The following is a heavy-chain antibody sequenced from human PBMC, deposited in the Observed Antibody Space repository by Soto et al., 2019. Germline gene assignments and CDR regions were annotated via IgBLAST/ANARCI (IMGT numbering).Heavy chain of an antibody. V-gene: IGHV3-30*18. CDR1: GFTFSSYG. CDR2: ISYDGSNK. J-gene: IGHJ6*02. Sequence: QVQLVESGGGVVQPGRSLRLSCAASGFTFSSYGMHWVRQAPGKGLEWVAVISYDGSNKYYADSVKGRFTISRDNSKNTLYLQMNSLRAEDTAVYYCAKDRSYGMDVWDQGTTVTVSS. CDR3: AKDRSYGMDV.